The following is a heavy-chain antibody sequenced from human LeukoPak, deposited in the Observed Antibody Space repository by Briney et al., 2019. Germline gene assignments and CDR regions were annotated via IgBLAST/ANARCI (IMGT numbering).Heavy chain of an antibody. D-gene: IGHD6-13*01. J-gene: IGHJ3*02. V-gene: IGHV4-34*01. CDR2: IYESGST. CDR3: ARVGTDSGYSSSSWAFDI. Sequence: SETLSLTCAVYGESLNSYYWSWIRQPPGKGLEWIGEIYESGSTEYNPSLKSRVTISMVPSKQQFSLKLSSVTAADTAVYYCARVGTDSGYSSSSWAFDIWGQGTMVTVSS. CDR1: GESLNSYY.